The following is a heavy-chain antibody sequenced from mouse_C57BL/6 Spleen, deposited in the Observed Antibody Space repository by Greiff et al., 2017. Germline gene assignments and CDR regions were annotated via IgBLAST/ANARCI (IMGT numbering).Heavy chain of an antibody. V-gene: IGHV5-12*01. CDR2: ISNGGGST. Sequence: EVMLVESGGGLVQPGGSLKLSCAASGFTFSDYYMYWVRQTPEKRLEWVAYISNGGGSTYYPDTVKGRFTISRDNAKNTLYLQMSRLKSEDTAMYYCARFTTVVADYYAMDYWGQGTSVTVSS. D-gene: IGHD1-1*01. CDR3: ARFTTVVADYYAMDY. J-gene: IGHJ4*01. CDR1: GFTFSDYY.